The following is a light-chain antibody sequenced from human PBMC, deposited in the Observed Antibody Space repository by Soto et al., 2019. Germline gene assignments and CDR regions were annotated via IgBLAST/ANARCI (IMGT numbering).Light chain of an antibody. CDR1: SSDVGGYNY. J-gene: IGLJ7*01. Sequence: QSVLTQPRSVSGSPGQSVTISCTGTSSDVGGYNYVSWYQQHPGKAPKLMIYDVSKRPSGVPDRFSGSKSGNTASLTITGLQPEDEADYYCQSYDSGVTGSVFGTGTQLTVL. CDR2: DVS. V-gene: IGLV2-11*01. CDR3: QSYDSGVTGSV.